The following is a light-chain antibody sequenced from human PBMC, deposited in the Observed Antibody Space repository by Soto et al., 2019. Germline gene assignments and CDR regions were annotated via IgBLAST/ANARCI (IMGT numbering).Light chain of an antibody. CDR2: GXS. Sequence: MVLPQCPGTRCLAPGERATLTCRECESISIIFLAWQQQRRGQAPRLLMYGXSIRATGSPDRLSASGSATDFILTISRMEPEYFAVYYCQQYGNSMFTFGQGTKVEIK. CDR1: ESISIIF. J-gene: IGKJ2*01. CDR3: QQYGNSMFT. V-gene: IGKV3-20*01.